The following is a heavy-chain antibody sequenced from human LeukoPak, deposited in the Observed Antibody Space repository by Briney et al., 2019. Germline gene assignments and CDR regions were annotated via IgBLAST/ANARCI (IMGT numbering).Heavy chain of an antibody. CDR3: ARDLFGTYDSDY. Sequence: GGSLRLSCAASGFNFGIYSLNWVRQAPGKGLEWLSYISAGSTIYYADSVKSRFTISRDNANNLLYLQMNSLRAEDTAVYYCARDLFGTYDSDYWGQGILVTVSS. J-gene: IGHJ4*02. V-gene: IGHV3-48*01. CDR2: ISAGSTI. CDR1: GFNFGIYS. D-gene: IGHD5-12*01.